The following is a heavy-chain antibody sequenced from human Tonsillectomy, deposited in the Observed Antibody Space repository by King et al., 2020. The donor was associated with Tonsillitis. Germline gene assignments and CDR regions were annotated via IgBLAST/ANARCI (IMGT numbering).Heavy chain of an antibody. Sequence: VQLVESGGGLVQPGESLRLSCAASGFTFSSCAMTWVRQAPGKGLEWVSAISGGGGSTYYADSVKGRFTISRDNSKKTLYLQMNSLRAEETAVYYCAKGRRGTGELVSADWYFDLWGRGTLVTVSS. J-gene: IGHJ2*01. CDR2: ISGGGGST. CDR1: GFTFSSCA. V-gene: IGHV3-23*04. CDR3: AKGRRGTGELVSADWYFDL. D-gene: IGHD7-27*01.